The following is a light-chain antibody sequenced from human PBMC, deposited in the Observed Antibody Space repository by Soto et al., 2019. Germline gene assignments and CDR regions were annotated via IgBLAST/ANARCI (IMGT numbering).Light chain of an antibody. CDR1: QSISNF. CDR3: QQSYTTPYT. V-gene: IGKV1-39*01. Sequence: DLQMTQSPSSLSASVGDRVTITCRASQSISNFLNWYQQKPGKAPELLIYAASSLHSGVPSRFSGSGSGTNFTLTMSSLQPEDFATYSCQQSYTTPYTFGQGTKLEIK. J-gene: IGKJ2*01. CDR2: AAS.